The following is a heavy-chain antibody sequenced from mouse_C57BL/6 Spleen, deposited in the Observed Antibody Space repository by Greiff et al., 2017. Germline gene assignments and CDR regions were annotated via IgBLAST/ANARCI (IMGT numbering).Heavy chain of an antibody. V-gene: IGHV1-69*01. D-gene: IGHD2-4*01. CDR3: SRGGDYDYFGD. CDR1: GYTFTSYW. CDR2: IDPSDSYN. Sequence: QVQLQQPGAELVMPGASVKLSCKASGYTFTSYWMHWVKQRPGQGLEWIGEIDPSDSYNNYNQKFKGKSTLTVDKSSSTAYMQLSNLTSEDSSVYYCSRGGDYDYFGDWGQSTTLTVSS. J-gene: IGHJ2*01.